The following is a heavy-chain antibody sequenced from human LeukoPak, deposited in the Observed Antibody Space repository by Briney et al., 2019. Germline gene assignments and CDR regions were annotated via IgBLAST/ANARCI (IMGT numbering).Heavy chain of an antibody. V-gene: IGHV1-8*03. CDR3: ARDHLYSSGWYLSY. CDR1: GYTFTSYD. CDR2: MNPNSGNT. Sequence: GASVKVSCKASGYTFTSYDINWVRQATGQGLEWMGWMNPNSGNTGYAQKFQGRVTITTDTSTSTAYMELRSLRSDDTAVYYCARDHLYSSGWYLSYWGQGTLVTVSS. D-gene: IGHD6-19*01. J-gene: IGHJ4*02.